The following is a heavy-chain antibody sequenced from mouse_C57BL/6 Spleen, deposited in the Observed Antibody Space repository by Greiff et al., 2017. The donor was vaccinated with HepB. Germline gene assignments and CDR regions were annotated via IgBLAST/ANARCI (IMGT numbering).Heavy chain of an antibody. CDR3: ARTSTVVEGWFAY. Sequence: QVQLQQSGAELARPGASVKLSCKASGYTFTSYGISWVKQRTGQGLEWIGEIYPRSGNTYYNEKFKGKATLTADKSSSTAYMELRSLTSEDSAVYFCARTSTVVEGWFAYWGQGTLVTVSA. D-gene: IGHD1-1*01. J-gene: IGHJ3*01. V-gene: IGHV1-81*01. CDR1: GYTFTSYG. CDR2: IYPRSGNT.